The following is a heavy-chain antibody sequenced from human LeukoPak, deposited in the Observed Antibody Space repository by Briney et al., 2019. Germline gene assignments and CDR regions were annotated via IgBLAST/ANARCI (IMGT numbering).Heavy chain of an antibody. CDR1: SGSIKSHY. D-gene: IGHD6-13*01. V-gene: IGHV4-59*11. CDR2: IFNGGVT. Sequence: SETLSLTCTVSSGSIKSHYWSWIRQPPGKGLEWIGYIFNGGVTNYNPSLKSRVTMSVDTSRDQFSLRVSSVTAADTAIYYCASRPAGSTWYGIFDYWSQGTLVTVSS. CDR3: ASRPAGSTWYGIFDY. J-gene: IGHJ4*02.